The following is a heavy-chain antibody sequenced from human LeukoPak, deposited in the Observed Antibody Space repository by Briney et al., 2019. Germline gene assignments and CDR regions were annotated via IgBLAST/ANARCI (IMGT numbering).Heavy chain of an antibody. CDR2: INWNGGST. V-gene: IGHV3-20*04. CDR3: ARDPPGGELLHYFDY. CDR1: GFTFDDYG. Sequence: GSLRLSCAASGFTFDDYGMSWVRQAPGKGLEWVSGINWNGGSTGYADSVKGRFTISRDNAKNSLYLQMNSLRAEDTAVYYCARDPPGGELLHYFDYWGQGTLVTVSS. D-gene: IGHD1-26*01. J-gene: IGHJ4*02.